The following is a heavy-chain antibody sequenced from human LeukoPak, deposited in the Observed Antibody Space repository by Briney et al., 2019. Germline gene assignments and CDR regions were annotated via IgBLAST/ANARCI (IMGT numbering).Heavy chain of an antibody. CDR2: INSDGSST. D-gene: IGHD1-26*01. J-gene: IGHJ3*02. V-gene: IGHV3-74*01. Sequence: PGGSLRLPCAASGLTFSSYRVHWVRQAPGKGLVWVSPINSDGSSTSYADSVKGRFTISRDNAKNTLSLQMNSLRGEDTAVYYCARVGGSNAFDIWGQGTMVIVSS. CDR1: GLTFSSYR. CDR3: ARVGGSNAFDI.